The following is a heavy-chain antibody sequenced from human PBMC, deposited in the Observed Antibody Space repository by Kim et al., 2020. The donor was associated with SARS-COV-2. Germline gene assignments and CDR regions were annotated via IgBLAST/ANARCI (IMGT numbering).Heavy chain of an antibody. CDR3: ARHRSSIAPGMDV. Sequence: CSPSFQGNVTISADKSISTAYLQWSSLKASDTAMYYCARHRSSIAPGMDVWGQGTTVTVSS. D-gene: IGHD6-6*01. V-gene: IGHV5-10-1*01. J-gene: IGHJ6*02.